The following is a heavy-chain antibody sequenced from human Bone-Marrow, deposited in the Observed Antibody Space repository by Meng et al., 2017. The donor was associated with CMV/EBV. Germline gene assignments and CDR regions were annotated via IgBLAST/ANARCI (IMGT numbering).Heavy chain of an antibody. CDR3: ARSRYTSSPWFDR. J-gene: IGHJ5*02. D-gene: IGHD6-6*01. CDR1: GGSFSDYY. CDR2: IDHGGSS. Sequence: SETLSLTCAVYGGSFSDYYWSWIRQSPGKGLEWIGQIDHGGSSKYNPSLKSRVTILVDTSKNQFSLRLNSVTAADTAVYYCARSRYTSSPWFDRWGQGTLVTVSS. V-gene: IGHV4-34*01.